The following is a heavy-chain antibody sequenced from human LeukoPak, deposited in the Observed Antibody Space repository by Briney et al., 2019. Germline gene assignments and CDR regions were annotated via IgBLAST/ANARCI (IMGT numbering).Heavy chain of an antibody. CDR3: ASNIVVVGGFDY. Sequence: GGSLRLSCAASGFTFSSYAMHWVRQAPGKGLEWVAVISYDGSNKYYADSVKGRFTISRDNSKNTLYLQMNSLRAEDTAVYYCASNIVVVGGFDYWGQGTLVTVSS. CDR1: GFTFSSYA. D-gene: IGHD2-2*01. V-gene: IGHV3-30*14. J-gene: IGHJ4*02. CDR2: ISYDGSNK.